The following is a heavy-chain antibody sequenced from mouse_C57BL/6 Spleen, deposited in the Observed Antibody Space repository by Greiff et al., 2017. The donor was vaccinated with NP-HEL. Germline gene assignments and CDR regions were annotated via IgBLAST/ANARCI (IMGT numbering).Heavy chain of an antibody. D-gene: IGHD2-3*01. CDR3: ARSGYYPYYFDY. CDR2: ISYSGST. J-gene: IGHJ2*01. V-gene: IGHV3-1*01. Sequence: VQLKESGPGMVKPSQSLSLTCTVTGYSITSGYDWHWIRHFPGNKLEWMGYISYSGSTNYNPSLKSRISITHDTSKNHFFLKLNSVTTEDTATYYCARSGYYPYYFDYWGQGTTLTVSS. CDR1: GYSITSGYD.